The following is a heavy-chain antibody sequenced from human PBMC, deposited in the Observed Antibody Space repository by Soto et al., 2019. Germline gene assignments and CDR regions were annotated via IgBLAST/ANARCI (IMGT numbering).Heavy chain of an antibody. CDR3: AGEIRYYYDSSGYYYGSY. Sequence: GASVKVSCKASGYTFTGYYMHWVRQAPGQGLEWMGWINPNSGGTNYAQKFQGRVTMTRDTSISTAYMELSRLRSDDTAVYYCAGEIRYYYDSSGYYYGSYWGQGALVTV. CDR2: INPNSGGT. J-gene: IGHJ4*02. D-gene: IGHD3-22*01. CDR1: GYTFTGYY. V-gene: IGHV1-2*02.